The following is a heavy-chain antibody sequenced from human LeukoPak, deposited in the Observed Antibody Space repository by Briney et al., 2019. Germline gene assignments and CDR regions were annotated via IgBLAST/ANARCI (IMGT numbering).Heavy chain of an antibody. D-gene: IGHD3-10*01. CDR3: ARRRGSGTQLWRYDGFDI. V-gene: IGHV4-59*01. CDR2: IYYSGST. CDR1: GGSISSYY. Sequence: PSETLSLTCTVSGGSISSYYWSWIRQPPGKGLEWIGYIYYSGSTNYNPSLKSRVTISVDTSKNQFSLKLSSVTAADTAVYYCARRRGSGTQLWRYDGFDIWGQGTMVTVS. J-gene: IGHJ3*02.